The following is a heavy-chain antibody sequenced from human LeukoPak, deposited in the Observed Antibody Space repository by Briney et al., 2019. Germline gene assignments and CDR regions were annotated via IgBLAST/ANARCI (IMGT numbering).Heavy chain of an antibody. D-gene: IGHD2-21*02. CDR1: GGSISSGGYY. J-gene: IGHJ4*02. V-gene: IGHV4-31*03. CDR3: ARGDCGGDCYVYYFDY. CDR2: IYYSGST. Sequence: SETLSLTCTVSGGSISSGGYYWSWIRQHPGKGLEWIGYIYYSGSTYYNPSLKSRVTISVDTSRNQFSLKLSSVTAADTAVYYCARGDCGGDCYVYYFDYWGQGTLVTVSS.